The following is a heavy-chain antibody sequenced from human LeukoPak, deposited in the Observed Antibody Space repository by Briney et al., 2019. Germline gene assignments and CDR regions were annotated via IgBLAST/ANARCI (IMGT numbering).Heavy chain of an antibody. CDR2: IYHSGST. D-gene: IGHD2-2*01. CDR1: GYSISSGYY. Sequence: PSETLSLTCTVSGYSISSGYYWGWIRQPPGKGLEWIGSIYHSGSTYYNPSLKSRVTISVDTSKNQFSLKLSSVTAADTAVYYCTYCSSTSCLYYYYTDVWGKGTTVTVSS. J-gene: IGHJ6*03. V-gene: IGHV4-38-2*02. CDR3: TYCSSTSCLYYYYTDV.